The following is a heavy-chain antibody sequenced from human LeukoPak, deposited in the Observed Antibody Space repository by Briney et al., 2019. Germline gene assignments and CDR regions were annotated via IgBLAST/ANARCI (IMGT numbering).Heavy chain of an antibody. Sequence: PSETLSLTCTVSGGSISSYYWSWIRQPPGKGLDWIGEINHSGSTNYNPSLKSRVTISVDTSKNQFSLKLSSVTAADTAVYYCARGRDGWFDPWGQGTLVTVSS. D-gene: IGHD2-21*01. CDR3: ARGRDGWFDP. V-gene: IGHV4-34*01. CDR1: GGSISSYY. J-gene: IGHJ5*02. CDR2: INHSGST.